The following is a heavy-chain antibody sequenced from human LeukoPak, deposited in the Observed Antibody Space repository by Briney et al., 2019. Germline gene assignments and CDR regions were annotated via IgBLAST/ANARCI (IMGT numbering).Heavy chain of an antibody. Sequence: GGSLRLSCAASGFTFSSYSMNWVRQAPGKGLEWVSSISSSSSYIYYADSVKGRFTISRDNAKNSLYLQMNSLRAEDTAVYYCARDYGRYCSSTSCPIDYWGQGTQVTVSS. CDR2: ISSSSSYI. D-gene: IGHD2-2*01. CDR3: ARDYGRYCSSTSCPIDY. J-gene: IGHJ4*02. V-gene: IGHV3-21*01. CDR1: GFTFSSYS.